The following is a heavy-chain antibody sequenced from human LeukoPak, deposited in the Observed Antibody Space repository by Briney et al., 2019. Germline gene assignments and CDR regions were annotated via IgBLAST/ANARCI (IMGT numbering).Heavy chain of an antibody. CDR3: ARWDY. CDR1: GFTFSSYS. V-gene: IGHV3-7*01. J-gene: IGHJ4*02. CDR2: IKQDGSEK. Sequence: PGGSLRLSCAASGFTFSSYSMRRVRQAPGKGLEWVAYIKQDGSEKYYVDSVRGRFTISRDNAKNSLYLQMNSLRAEDTAVYFCARWDYWGQGTLVTVSA.